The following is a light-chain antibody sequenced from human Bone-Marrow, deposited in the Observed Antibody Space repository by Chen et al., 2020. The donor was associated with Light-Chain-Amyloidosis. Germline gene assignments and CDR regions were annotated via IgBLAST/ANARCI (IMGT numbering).Light chain of an antibody. CDR2: EVN. V-gene: IGLV2-14*01. CDR3: TSYTSSTTWV. J-gene: IGLJ3*02. CDR1: SSDVGNYKS. Sequence: QSALTQPASVSPSPGPSITLSCTGTSSDVGNYKSVSRFQQHPGEAPKLLLYEVNNRPSGVSGRLSGSKSGNTAYLTISGLQSEDEADYYCTSYTSSTTWVFGGGTRLTVL.